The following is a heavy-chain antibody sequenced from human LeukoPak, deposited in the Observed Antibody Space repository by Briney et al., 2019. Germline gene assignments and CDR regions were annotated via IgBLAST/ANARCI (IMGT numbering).Heavy chain of an antibody. J-gene: IGHJ4*02. CDR1: GESFRGYY. Sequence: TSETLSLTCAVYGESFRGYYWSWIRQPPGEGLEWIGDVIHSGSTNYNPSLKSRVTISVDTSKNQFSLKLSSVTAADTAVYYCARAGVVTDAARGSVTLDYWGQGTLLTVSS. V-gene: IGHV4-34*12. CDR2: VIHSGST. CDR3: ARAGVVTDAARGSVTLDY. D-gene: IGHD2-2*01.